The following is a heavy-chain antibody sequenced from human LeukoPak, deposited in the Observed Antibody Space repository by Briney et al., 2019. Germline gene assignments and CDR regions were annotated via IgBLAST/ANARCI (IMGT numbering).Heavy chain of an antibody. CDR2: FDPEDGET. CDR3: ATENIAEAELANWFDP. CDR1: GYTLTQLS. J-gene: IGHJ5*02. D-gene: IGHD6-13*01. V-gene: IGHV1-24*01. Sequence: ASVKVSCKVSGYTLTQLSMHWVRHAPGKGLEWMGGFDPEDGETIYAQKLQGRVTMTEDTSTDTAYMELSSLRSEDTAVYYCATENIAEAELANWFDPWGQGTLVTVSS.